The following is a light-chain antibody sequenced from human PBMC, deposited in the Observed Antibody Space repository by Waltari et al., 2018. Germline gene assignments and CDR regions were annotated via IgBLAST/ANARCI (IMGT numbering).Light chain of an antibody. CDR1: QTISNW. V-gene: IGKV1-5*03. Sequence: TQSPATLSASVGDRVTITCRASQTISNWLAWCQQKPGKAPKLLIYKASGLESGVPSRFSGSGSGTDFTLTISSLQPEDVGTYYCLQYNSYSWTFGHGTKVEI. CDR3: LQYNSYSWT. CDR2: KAS. J-gene: IGKJ1*01.